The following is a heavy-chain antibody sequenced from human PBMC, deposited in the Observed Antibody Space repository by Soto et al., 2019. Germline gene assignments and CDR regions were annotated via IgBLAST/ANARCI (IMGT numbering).Heavy chain of an antibody. CDR3: ERTKRVVVYLAS. Sequence: QPPGKGLEWIGYIYHSGSTYYNPSLKSRVTISVDRSKNQFSLKLSSVTAADTAVYYCERTKRVVVYLASRGHGAPVPVSS. V-gene: IGHV4-30-2*01. J-gene: IGHJ5*01. D-gene: IGHD2-8*02. CDR2: IYHSGST.